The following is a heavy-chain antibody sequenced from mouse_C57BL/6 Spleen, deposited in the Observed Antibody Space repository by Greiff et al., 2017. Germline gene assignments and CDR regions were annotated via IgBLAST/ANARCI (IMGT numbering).Heavy chain of an antibody. J-gene: IGHJ4*01. Sequence: QVQLQQPGAELVKPGASVKLSCKASGYTFTSYWMHWVKQRPGQGLEWIGMIHPNSGSTNYNEKFKSKATLTVDNSASTAYMQLSSLTSEDSAAYYCARAPYYAMDYWGQGTSVTVSS. CDR3: ARAPYYAMDY. CDR2: IHPNSGST. CDR1: GYTFTSYW. V-gene: IGHV1-64*01.